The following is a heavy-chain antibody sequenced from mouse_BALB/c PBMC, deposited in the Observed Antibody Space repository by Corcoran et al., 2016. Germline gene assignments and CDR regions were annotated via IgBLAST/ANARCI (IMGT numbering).Heavy chain of an antibody. Sequence: EVQLQQSGAELVKPGASVKLSCTASGFNIKDTYMHWVKQGPEQGLEWIGRIDPANGNTKYDPKFQGKATITADTSSNTAYLQLSSLTSEDTAVYYCARGYGNYYYAMDYWGQGTSVTVSS. CDR2: IDPANGNT. CDR1: GFNIKDTY. V-gene: IGHV14-3*02. CDR3: ARGYGNYYYAMDY. J-gene: IGHJ4*01. D-gene: IGHD2-10*02.